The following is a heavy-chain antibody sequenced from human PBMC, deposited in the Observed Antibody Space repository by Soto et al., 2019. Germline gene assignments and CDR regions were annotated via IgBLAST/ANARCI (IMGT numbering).Heavy chain of an antibody. J-gene: IGHJ4*02. CDR2: IDHSGNT. CDR1: GGSITSSIYY. CDR3: ARHASYQHSGFYYVGYYFDY. Sequence: QLQLQESGPRLVKPSETLSLTCTVSGGSITSSIYYWGWIRQPPGKGLEWIGSIDHSGNTYYNPSLKSRVTISVDTSKIQFSLELSSVTAADTAVYYCARHASYQHSGFYYVGYYFDYWGQGTLVTVSS. V-gene: IGHV4-39*01. D-gene: IGHD3-22*01.